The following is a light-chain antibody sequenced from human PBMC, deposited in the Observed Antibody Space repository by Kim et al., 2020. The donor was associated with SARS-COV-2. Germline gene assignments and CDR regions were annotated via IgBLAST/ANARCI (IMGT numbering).Light chain of an antibody. J-gene: IGKJ2*01. CDR3: QQYDNY. CDR2: KAS. Sequence: STRSASVGDRVIITCRASQSNSMWLAWYQQKPGKAPKLLISKASSLQSGVPSRFSGSGSGTEFTLTISSLQPDDFGNYNCQQYDNYFGQGTKLEI. V-gene: IGKV1-5*03. CDR1: QSNSMW.